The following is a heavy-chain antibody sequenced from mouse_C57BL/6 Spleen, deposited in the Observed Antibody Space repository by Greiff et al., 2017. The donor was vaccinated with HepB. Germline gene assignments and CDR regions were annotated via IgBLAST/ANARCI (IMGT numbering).Heavy chain of an antibody. Sequence: QVQLQQSGPGLVAPSQSLSITCTVSGFSLTSYGVHWVRQPPGKGLEWLVVIWSDGSTTYNSALKSRLSISKDNSKSQVFLKMNSLQTDDTAMYYCARHRRTFYAMDYWGQGTSVTVSS. J-gene: IGHJ4*01. CDR3: ARHRRTFYAMDY. CDR1: GFSLTSYG. CDR2: IWSDGST. V-gene: IGHV2-6-1*01.